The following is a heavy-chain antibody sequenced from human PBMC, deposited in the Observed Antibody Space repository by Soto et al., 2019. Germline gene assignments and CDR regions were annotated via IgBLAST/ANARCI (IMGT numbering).Heavy chain of an antibody. V-gene: IGHV4-34*01. CDR2: INHSGST. CDR3: AGPGSGSYPIDV. CDR1: GGSFSGYY. Sequence: PSETLSLTCAVYGGSFSGYYWSWIRQPPGKGLEWIGEINHSGSTNYNPSLKSRVTISVDTSKDQFSLKLSSVTAADTAVYYCAGPGSGSYPIDVLRQGTTVTV. J-gene: IGHJ6*02. D-gene: IGHD3-10*01.